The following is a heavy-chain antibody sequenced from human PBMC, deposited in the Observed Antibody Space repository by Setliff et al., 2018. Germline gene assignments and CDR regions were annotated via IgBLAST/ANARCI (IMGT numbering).Heavy chain of an antibody. J-gene: IGHJ1*01. V-gene: IGHV4-34*01. CDR1: GDSFSDYY. Sequence: SETLSLTCAVYGDSFSDYYWSWIRQPPGKGLEWIEEINHRGSTNYGPSLQSRVTISVDMSKNQFSMKLTSVTAADAAVYYCARVDFTMIQGVLGLWGQGTLVTVSS. D-gene: IGHD3-10*01. CDR2: INHRGST. CDR3: ARVDFTMIQGVLGL.